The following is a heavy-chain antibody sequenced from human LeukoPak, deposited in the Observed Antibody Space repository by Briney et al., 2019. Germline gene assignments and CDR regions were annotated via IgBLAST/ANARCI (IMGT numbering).Heavy chain of an antibody. Sequence: GGSLRLSCAASGFTFSSYAMSWVRQAPGKGLEWVSAISGGGGSTYYADSVKGRFTISRDNSKNTLYLQMNSLGAEDTAVYYCAKGLHLRRGGFDYWGQGTLVTVSS. J-gene: IGHJ4*02. CDR3: AKGLHLRRGGFDY. D-gene: IGHD3-16*01. CDR2: ISGGGGST. V-gene: IGHV3-23*01. CDR1: GFTFSSYA.